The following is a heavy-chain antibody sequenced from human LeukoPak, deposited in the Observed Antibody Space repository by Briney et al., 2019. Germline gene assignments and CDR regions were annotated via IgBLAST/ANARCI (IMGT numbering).Heavy chain of an antibody. Sequence: GGSLRLSCAASGFTVSSNYMSWVRQAPGKGLEWVSVIYSGGSPYYADSVKGRFTISRDNSKNTLYLQMNSLRAEDTAVYYCAKKRDYDILTEFDYWGQGTLVTVSS. D-gene: IGHD3-9*01. J-gene: IGHJ4*02. CDR3: AKKRDYDILTEFDY. CDR2: IYSGGSP. CDR1: GFTVSSNY. V-gene: IGHV3-53*01.